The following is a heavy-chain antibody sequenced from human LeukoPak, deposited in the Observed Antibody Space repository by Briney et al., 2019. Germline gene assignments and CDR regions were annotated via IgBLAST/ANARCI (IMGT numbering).Heavy chain of an antibody. CDR2: IYHSGST. J-gene: IGHJ4*02. Sequence: PSETLSLTCTVSGYSISSGYYWGWIRQPPGKGLEWIGSIYHSGSTYYNPSLKSRVTISVDTSKNQCSLKLSSVTAADTAVYYCARGVGATGGYYFDYWGQGTLVTVSS. V-gene: IGHV4-38-2*02. D-gene: IGHD1-26*01. CDR3: ARGVGATGGYYFDY. CDR1: GYSISSGYY.